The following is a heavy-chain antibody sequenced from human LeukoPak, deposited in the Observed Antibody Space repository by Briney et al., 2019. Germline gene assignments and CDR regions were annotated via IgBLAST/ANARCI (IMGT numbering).Heavy chain of an antibody. CDR1: GDSLRGYY. J-gene: IGHJ4*02. CDR3: ARVEDRQLVG. V-gene: IGHV4-4*07. CDR2: IYHNGGT. D-gene: IGHD6-13*01. Sequence: PSETLSLTCSVSGDSLRGYYWSWIRQPAGRGLEWIGRIYHNGGTNDNPSLKSRVTLSVDTSKNQISLSLRSVTAADTAVYYCARVEDRQLVGWGQGTLVTVSS.